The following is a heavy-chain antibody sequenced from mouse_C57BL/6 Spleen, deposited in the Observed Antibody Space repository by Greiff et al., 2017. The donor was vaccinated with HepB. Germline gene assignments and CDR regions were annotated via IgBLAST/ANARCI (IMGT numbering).Heavy chain of an antibody. Sequence: VQLQQSGAELVKPGASVKISCKASGYAFSSYWMNWVKQRPGKGLEWIGQIYPGDGDTNYNGKFKGKATLTADKSSSKAYMQLSSLTSEDSAVYFCARRQLRLGVFAYWGQGTLVTVSA. CDR2: IYPGDGDT. D-gene: IGHD3-2*02. CDR1: GYAFSSYW. CDR3: ARRQLRLGVFAY. V-gene: IGHV1-80*01. J-gene: IGHJ3*01.